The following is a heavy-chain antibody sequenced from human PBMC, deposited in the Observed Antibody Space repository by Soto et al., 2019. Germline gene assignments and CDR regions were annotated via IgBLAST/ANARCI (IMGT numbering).Heavy chain of an antibody. CDR3: ARDWKGAEGFDP. V-gene: IGHV1-18*01. D-gene: IGHD1-1*01. Sequence: QVQLVQSGPEVKKPGASVKVSCKASGYTFSTYGFSWVRQAPGQGLEWMGWIGAYNDDTNYAQNFQGRVTMTTDTSTTTSYMGLRSLRSDDTAVYFCARDWKGAEGFDPWGQGTLVTVSS. J-gene: IGHJ5*02. CDR1: GYTFSTYG. CDR2: IGAYNDDT.